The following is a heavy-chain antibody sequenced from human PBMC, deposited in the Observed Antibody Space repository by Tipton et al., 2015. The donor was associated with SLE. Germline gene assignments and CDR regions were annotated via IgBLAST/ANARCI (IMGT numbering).Heavy chain of an antibody. J-gene: IGHJ2*01. Sequence: QLVQSGGGLVKPGGSLRLSCAASGFTFSSYSMNWVRQAPGKGLEWVSSISSSSSYIYYADSVKGRFTISRDNAKNSLYLQMNSLRAEDTAVYYCARTPIAVAGNWYFDLWGRGTLVTVSS. CDR1: GFTFSSYS. CDR2: ISSSSSYI. V-gene: IGHV3-21*03. D-gene: IGHD6-19*01. CDR3: ARTPIAVAGNWYFDL.